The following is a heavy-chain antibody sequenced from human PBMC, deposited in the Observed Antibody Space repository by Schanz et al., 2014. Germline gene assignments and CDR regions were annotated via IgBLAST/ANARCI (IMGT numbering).Heavy chain of an antibody. D-gene: IGHD5-12*01. CDR3: ARGPLGTSP. CDR1: GYTFTSYD. V-gene: IGHV1-8*01. Sequence: QVQLIQSGAEVKKPGASVKDSCTASGYTFTSYDINWVRQAPGQGLEWLGWMNPNSGNPGFAQKFRGRVTMTRNTSMSTAYIELHILTSEDTAVYYCARGPLGTSPWGQGTLVTVSS. J-gene: IGHJ5*02. CDR2: MNPNSGNP.